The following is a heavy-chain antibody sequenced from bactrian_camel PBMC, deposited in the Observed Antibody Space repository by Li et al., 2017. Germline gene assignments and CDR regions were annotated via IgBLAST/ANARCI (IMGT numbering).Heavy chain of an antibody. CDR2: ITSGSVSST. D-gene: IGHD3*01. V-gene: IGHV3S40*01. J-gene: IGHJ6*01. CDR3: AARMNMGLTATSDFGY. CDR1: GFTFSSYE. Sequence: VQLVESGGGLVQPGESLRLSCAASGFTFSSYEMYWVRQAPGKGLECLARITSGSVSSTSYADSVKGRFTISRDNAKNTLYLQLNSLKPEDTAVYYCAARMNMGLTATSDFGYWGQGTQVTVS.